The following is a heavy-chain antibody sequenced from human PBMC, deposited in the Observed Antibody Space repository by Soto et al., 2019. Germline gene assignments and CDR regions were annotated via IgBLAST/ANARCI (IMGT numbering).Heavy chain of an antibody. CDR2: IYYSGST. D-gene: IGHD4-4*01. J-gene: IGHJ5*02. CDR3: ARESNSNYDWFDP. Sequence: PSETLSLTCTVSGGSISSGGYYWSWIRQHPGKGLEWIGYIYYSGSTYYNPSLKSRVTISVDTSKNQFSLKLSSVTAADTAVYYCARESNSNYDWFDPWGQGTLVTVSS. CDR1: GGSISSGGYY. V-gene: IGHV4-31*03.